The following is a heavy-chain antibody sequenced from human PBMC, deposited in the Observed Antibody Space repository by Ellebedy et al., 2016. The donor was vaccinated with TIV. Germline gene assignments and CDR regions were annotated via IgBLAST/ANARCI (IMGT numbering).Heavy chain of an antibody. V-gene: IGHV3-23*01. CDR2: ISGRGDNI. Sequence: PGGSLRLSCAASGFSFSNYAMSWVRQAPGKGLEWVSAISGRGDNIYYADSVKGRFAISRDNGKNTRYLQMNSLRPEDTAIYYCAKGRSGFETEAFDLWGQGTLVTVSS. CDR3: AKGRSGFETEAFDL. J-gene: IGHJ3*01. D-gene: IGHD5-12*01. CDR1: GFSFSNYA.